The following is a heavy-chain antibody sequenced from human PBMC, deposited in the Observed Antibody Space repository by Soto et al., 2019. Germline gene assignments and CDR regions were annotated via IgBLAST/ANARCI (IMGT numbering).Heavy chain of an antibody. CDR2: INPNSGGT. CDR3: ARGSGYYYAMDV. CDR1: GYTFTGYY. Sequence: GASVKVSCKASGYTFTGYYMHWVRQAPGQGLEWMGWINPNSGGTNYAQKFQGCVTMTRDTSISTAYMELSSLRSGDTAVYYCARGSGYYYAMDVWGQGTTVTVSS. V-gene: IGHV1-2*04. J-gene: IGHJ6*02.